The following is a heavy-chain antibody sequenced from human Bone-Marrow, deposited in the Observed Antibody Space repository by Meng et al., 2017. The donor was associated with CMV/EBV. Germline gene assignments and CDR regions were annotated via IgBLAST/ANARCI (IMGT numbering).Heavy chain of an antibody. J-gene: IGHJ1*01. CDR3: AKVTAVDRGGYCSSTSCPGHFQH. V-gene: IGHV3-30*02. Sequence: GESLKISCAASGFIFRAYWMHWVRQAPGKGLEWVAFIRYDGSNKYYADSVKGRFTISRDNSKNTLYLQMNSLRAEDTAVYYCAKVTAVDRGGYCSSTSCPGHFQHWGQGNLVNVSS. CDR1: GFIFRAYW. D-gene: IGHD2-2*01. CDR2: IRYDGSNK.